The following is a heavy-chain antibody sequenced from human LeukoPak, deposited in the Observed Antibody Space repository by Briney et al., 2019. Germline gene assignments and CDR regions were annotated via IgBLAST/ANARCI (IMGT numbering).Heavy chain of an antibody. CDR3: AKEGRDGYIGDYYDY. Sequence: GGSLRLSCAASGFTFSSYSMNWVRQAPGKGLEWVSSISSSSSYIYYADSVKGRFTISRDNAKNSLYLQMNSLRAEDTAIYYCAKEGRDGYIGDYYDYWGQGTLVTVSS. CDR1: GFTFSSYS. D-gene: IGHD5-24*01. J-gene: IGHJ4*02. CDR2: ISSSSSYI. V-gene: IGHV3-21*04.